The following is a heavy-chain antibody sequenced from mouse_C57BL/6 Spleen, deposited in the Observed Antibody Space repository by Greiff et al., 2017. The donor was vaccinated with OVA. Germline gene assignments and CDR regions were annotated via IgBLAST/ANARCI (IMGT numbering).Heavy chain of an antibody. V-gene: IGHV2-9-1*01. CDR3: ARNYAGPSMAY. J-gene: IGHJ4*01. CDR1: GFSLTSYA. Sequence: VMLVESGPGLVAPSPSLSITCTVSGFSLTSYAISWVRQPPGKGLEWIGVIWTGGGTNYNSALKSRLSISKDNSKSQVFLKMNSLQTDDTARYYCARNYAGPSMAYWGQGTSVTVSS. CDR2: IWTGGGT. D-gene: IGHD2-12*01.